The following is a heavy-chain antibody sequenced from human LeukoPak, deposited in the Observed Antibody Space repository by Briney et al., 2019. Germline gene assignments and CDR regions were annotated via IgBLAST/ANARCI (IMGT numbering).Heavy chain of an antibody. J-gene: IGHJ3*02. CDR2: ISSSSSYI. D-gene: IGHD6-19*01. CDR1: GFTFSSYS. Sequence: GGSLRLSCAASGFTFSSYSMNWVRQAPGKGLEWVSSISSSSSYIYYADSVKGRFTISRDNAKNSLYLQMNSQRAEDTAVYYCARAVEDAFDIWGQGTMVTVSS. V-gene: IGHV3-21*01. CDR3: ARAVEDAFDI.